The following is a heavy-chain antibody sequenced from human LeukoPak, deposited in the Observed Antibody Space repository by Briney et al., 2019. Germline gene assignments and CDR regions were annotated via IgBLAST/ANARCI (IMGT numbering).Heavy chain of an antibody. J-gene: IGHJ2*01. V-gene: IGHV4-59*01. CDR1: GGSISSYY. Sequence: SETLSLTCTVSGGSISSYYWSWIRQPSGKGLEWIGYIYYSGSTNYNPSLKSRVTISVDTSKNQFSLKLSSVTAADTAVYYCARDVVVVPAAILRSAIWYFDLWGRGTLVTVSS. D-gene: IGHD2-2*01. CDR3: ARDVVVVPAAILRSAIWYFDL. CDR2: IYYSGST.